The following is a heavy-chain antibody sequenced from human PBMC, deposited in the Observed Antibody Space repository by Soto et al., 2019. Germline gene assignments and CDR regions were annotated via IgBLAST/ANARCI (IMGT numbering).Heavy chain of an antibody. V-gene: IGHV3-74*01. J-gene: IGHJ4*02. CDR3: ARDIGGVGSH. CDR1: GFTFSTNW. Sequence: EVQLVESGGGLVQPGGSLRLSCAASGFTFSTNWMHWVRQVAGKGLIWVSRINEDGRITDYADSAKGRFTISRDNAKNTLYLQMNSLRAEDTAVYYCARDIGGVGSHWDQGTLVTVAS. CDR2: INEDGRIT. D-gene: IGHD3-10*01.